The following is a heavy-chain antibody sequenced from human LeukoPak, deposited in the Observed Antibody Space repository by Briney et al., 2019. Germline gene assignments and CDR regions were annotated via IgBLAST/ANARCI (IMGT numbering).Heavy chain of an antibody. V-gene: IGHV3-48*02. CDR2: ISDSSAII. J-gene: IGHJ4*02. D-gene: IGHD3-10*01. CDR3: ARANSLMFRGVITYFDS. Sequence: GGSLRLPCAASGFTFSSYGMNWVRQAPGKGLDYVAYISDSSAIIYYGDSVKGRFTISRDNAKNSLYLQMNRLRDEDTAVYFCARANSLMFRGVITYFDSWGQGTLVTVSS. CDR1: GFTFSSYG.